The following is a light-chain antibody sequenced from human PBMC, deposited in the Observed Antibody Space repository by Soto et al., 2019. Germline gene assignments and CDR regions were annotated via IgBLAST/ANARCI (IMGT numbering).Light chain of an antibody. Sequence: DIQLTQSPSFLSASVGDRVTITCRASQDISSYLAWYQQKPGKAPKLLMYAASTLQSGVPSRFSGSGSGTEFTLTISSLQPEDFATYYCQQLNSYLPPMAFGQGTRLEIK. V-gene: IGKV1-9*01. CDR3: QQLNSYLPPMA. CDR2: AAS. J-gene: IGKJ5*01. CDR1: QDISSY.